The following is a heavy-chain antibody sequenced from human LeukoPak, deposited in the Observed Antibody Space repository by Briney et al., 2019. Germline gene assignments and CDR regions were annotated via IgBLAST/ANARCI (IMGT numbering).Heavy chain of an antibody. J-gene: IGHJ5*02. CDR2: IKQDGSEK. Sequence: PGGSLRLSCAASGFTFSSYWMSWVRQAPGKGLEWVANIKQDGSEKYYVDSVKGRFTVSRDNAKNSLYLQMNSLRAEDTAVYYCARDPYDIWGFSWFDPWGQGTLVTVSS. CDR3: ARDPYDIWGFSWFDP. V-gene: IGHV3-7*01. CDR1: GFTFSSYW. D-gene: IGHD3-9*01.